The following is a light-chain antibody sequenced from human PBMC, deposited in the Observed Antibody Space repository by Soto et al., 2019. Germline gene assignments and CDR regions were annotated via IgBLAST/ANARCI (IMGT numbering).Light chain of an antibody. CDR1: SDDVGGYNY. CDR3: CSHAGDNPYV. CDR2: EVS. V-gene: IGLV2-8*01. J-gene: IGLJ1*01. Sequence: QSALTQPPSASGSLGQSVTISCTGTSDDVGGYNYVSWYQQHPGKAPKIMIYEVSKRPSGVPDRFSGSKSGNTASLTVSGLQAEDEAAYYCCSHAGDNPYVFGTGTKLTV.